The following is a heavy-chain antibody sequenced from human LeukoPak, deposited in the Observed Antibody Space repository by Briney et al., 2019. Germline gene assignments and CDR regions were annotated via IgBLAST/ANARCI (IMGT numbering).Heavy chain of an antibody. CDR1: GYTFTGYY. V-gene: IGHV1-2*02. Sequence: ASVKVSCKASGYTFTGYYMHWVRQAPGQGLEWMGWINPNSGGTNYAQKFQGRVTMTRDMSTSTVYMELSSLRSEDTVVYYCARVSSSSQEATFDYWGQGTLVTVSS. CDR2: INPNSGGT. CDR3: ARVSSSSQEATFDY. J-gene: IGHJ4*02. D-gene: IGHD6-13*01.